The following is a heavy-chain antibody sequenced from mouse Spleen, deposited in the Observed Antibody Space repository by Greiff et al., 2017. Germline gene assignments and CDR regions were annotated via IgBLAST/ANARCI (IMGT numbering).Heavy chain of an antibody. CDR1: GFTFSDYG. V-gene: IGHV5-17*01. J-gene: IGHJ4*01. D-gene: IGHD2-1*01. CDR3: ARLLLYYAMDY. Sequence: EVKLVESGGGLVKPGGSLKLSCAASGFTFSDYGMHWVRQAPEKGLEWVAYISSGSSTIYYADTVKGRFTISRDNAKNTLFLQMTSLRSEDTAMYYCARLLLYYAMDYWGQGTSVTVSS. CDR2: ISSGSSTI.